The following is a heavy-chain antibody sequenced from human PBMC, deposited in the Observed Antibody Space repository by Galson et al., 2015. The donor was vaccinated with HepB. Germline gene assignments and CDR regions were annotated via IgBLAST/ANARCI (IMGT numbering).Heavy chain of an antibody. D-gene: IGHD3-22*01. J-gene: IGHJ4*02. CDR3: ARTYDSSGYSFGY. CDR1: GYTFAGYA. Sequence: SVKVSCKASGYTFAGYAIHWMRQAPGQSLEWMGWISAGTGNTKYSQKFQGRVTFTRDTSANTVYMELSSLRSEDTAVFYCARTYDSSGYSFGYWGQGALVTVSS. CDR2: ISAGTGNT. V-gene: IGHV1-3*01.